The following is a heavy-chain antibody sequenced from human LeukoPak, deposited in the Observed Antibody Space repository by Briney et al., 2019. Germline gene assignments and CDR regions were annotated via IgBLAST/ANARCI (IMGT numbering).Heavy chain of an antibody. Sequence: GGSLRLSCSVSGVTFSSFAMHWVTQAPGKGLEYVSAISGNGGVTYCPDSLKGRFTISRDNSKNTLYLQMNGLRAEDTAVYYCAKYTDGEHGPDYWGQGTLVTVSS. V-gene: IGHV3-64*04. D-gene: IGHD4-17*01. CDR1: GVTFSSFA. CDR3: AKYTDGEHGPDY. CDR2: ISGNGGVT. J-gene: IGHJ4*02.